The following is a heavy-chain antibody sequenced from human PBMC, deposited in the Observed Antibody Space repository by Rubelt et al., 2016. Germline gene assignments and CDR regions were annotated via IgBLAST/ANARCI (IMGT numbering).Heavy chain of an antibody. Sequence: VQLVESGGGLVQPGGSLRLSCAASGFTFSSYGMHWVRQAPGKGLEWVAVIWYDGSNKYYADSVKGRFTISRDNSKNPLYLQMNGLRGEDTAVYYCAREAGSGFDPWGQGTLVTVSS. CDR3: AREAGSGFDP. V-gene: IGHV3-33*08. CDR2: IWYDGSNK. J-gene: IGHJ5*02. D-gene: IGHD3-10*01. CDR1: GFTFSSYG.